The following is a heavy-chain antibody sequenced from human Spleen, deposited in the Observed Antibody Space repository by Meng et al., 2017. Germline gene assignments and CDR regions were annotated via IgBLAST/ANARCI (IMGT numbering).Heavy chain of an antibody. CDR1: GYTFTSDG. V-gene: IGHV1-18*04. Sequence: ASVKVSCKASGYTFTSDGFSWVRQAPGQGLQWMGWINVYNGITNYGRNFQGRVTLTTDTSTSTGYMELRSLTSDDTAVYYCATRGNPYLDRWGQGTLVTVSS. D-gene: IGHD4-17*01. CDR3: ATRGNPYLDR. J-gene: IGHJ5*02. CDR2: INVYNGIT.